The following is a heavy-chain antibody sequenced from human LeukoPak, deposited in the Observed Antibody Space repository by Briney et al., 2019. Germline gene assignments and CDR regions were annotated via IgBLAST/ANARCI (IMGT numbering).Heavy chain of an antibody. D-gene: IGHD2-21*02. Sequence: PGGSLRLSCAVSGFTFNNAWMSWVRQAPGKGLEWVGRIKSKTDGGTTDYAAPVKGRFTISRDDSKTTLYLQMNSLKTEDTAVYYCATSPGGDCYPNWGQGTLVTVSS. CDR3: ATSPGGDCYPN. CDR2: IKSKTDGGTT. J-gene: IGHJ4*02. CDR1: GFTFNNAW. V-gene: IGHV3-15*01.